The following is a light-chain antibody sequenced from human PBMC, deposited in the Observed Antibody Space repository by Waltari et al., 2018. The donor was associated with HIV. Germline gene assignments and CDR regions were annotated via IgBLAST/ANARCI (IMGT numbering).Light chain of an antibody. CDR1: SSDVGGYNY. CDR3: SSYAGSNTDVV. Sequence: QSALTQPPSASGSPGQSVTISCTGTSSDVGGYNYVSWYQQHPGKAPKLMIYEVSKRPSGVPDRFSGSKSGNTASLTVSGLQAEDEPDYYCSSYAGSNTDVVFGGGTKLTVL. CDR2: EVS. J-gene: IGLJ2*01. V-gene: IGLV2-8*01.